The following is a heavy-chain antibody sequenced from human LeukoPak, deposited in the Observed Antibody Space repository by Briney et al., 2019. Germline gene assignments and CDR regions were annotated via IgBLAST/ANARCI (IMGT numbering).Heavy chain of an antibody. V-gene: IGHV4-39*01. CDR2: IYYSGST. D-gene: IGHD6-13*01. CDR1: GGSISSSSYY. J-gene: IGHJ5*02. Sequence: PSETLSLTCTVSGGSISSSSYYWGWIRQPPGKGLEWIGSIYYSGSTYYNPSLKSRVTISVDTSKNQFSLKLTSVTAADTAVYYCARSSAAAGPTHNWFGPWGQGTLVTVPS. CDR3: ARSSAAAGPTHNWFGP.